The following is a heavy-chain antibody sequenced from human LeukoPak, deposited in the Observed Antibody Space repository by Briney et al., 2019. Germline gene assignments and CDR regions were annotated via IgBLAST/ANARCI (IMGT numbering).Heavy chain of an antibody. D-gene: IGHD6-19*01. Sequence: ASVKVSCKASGGTFSSYAINWVRQAPGQGLEWMGRIIPILGIANYAQKFQGRVTITADKSTSTAYMELSSLRSEDTAVYYCARDPEYSSGWYWSDPWGQGTLVTVSS. CDR2: IIPILGIA. V-gene: IGHV1-69*04. CDR3: ARDPEYSSGWYWSDP. CDR1: GGTFSSYA. J-gene: IGHJ5*02.